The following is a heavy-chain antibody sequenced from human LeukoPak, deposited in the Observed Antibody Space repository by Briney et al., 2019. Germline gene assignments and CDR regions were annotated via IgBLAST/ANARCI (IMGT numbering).Heavy chain of an antibody. D-gene: IGHD3-10*01. Sequence: SETLSLTCTASGGSISSYYWSWIRQPPGKGLEWIGYIYYSGSTNYNPSLKSRVTISVDTSKNQFSLKLSSVTAADTAVYYCARERRWFGELLGAFDIWGQGTMVTVSS. CDR3: ARERRWFGELLGAFDI. V-gene: IGHV4-59*01. CDR1: GGSISSYY. CDR2: IYYSGST. J-gene: IGHJ3*02.